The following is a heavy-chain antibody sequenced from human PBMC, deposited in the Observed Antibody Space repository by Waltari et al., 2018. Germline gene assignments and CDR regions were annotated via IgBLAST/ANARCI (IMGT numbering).Heavy chain of an antibody. CDR3: ARIQDWFDP. D-gene: IGHD1-1*01. CDR1: GYSISSGSH. V-gene: IGHV4-38-2*02. J-gene: IGHJ5*02. Sequence: QVQLQESGPGLVKPSETLSLTCTVSGYSISSGSHWGWIRQPPGKGLEWIGSIYHSGSTYYNPSLKSRVTISVDTSKNQFSLKLSFVTAADTAVYYCARIQDWFDPWGQGTLVTVSS. CDR2: IYHSGST.